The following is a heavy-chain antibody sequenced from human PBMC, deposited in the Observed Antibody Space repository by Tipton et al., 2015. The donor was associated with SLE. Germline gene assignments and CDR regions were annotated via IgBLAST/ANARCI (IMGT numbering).Heavy chain of an antibody. CDR3: ARAEVVVTAIDI. Sequence: SRDNSKNTLYLQMNSLRAEDTAVYYCARAEVVVTAIDIWGQGTMVTVSS. V-gene: IGHV3-30*07. J-gene: IGHJ3*02. D-gene: IGHD2-21*02.